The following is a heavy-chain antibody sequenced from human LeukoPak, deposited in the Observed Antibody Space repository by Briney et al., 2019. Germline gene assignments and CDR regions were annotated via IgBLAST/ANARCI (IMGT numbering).Heavy chain of an antibody. CDR1: GFTFSSYD. Sequence: SGGSLRLSCAASGFTFSSYDMHWVRQATEKGLEWVSAIGTAGDTYYPGSVKGRFTISRDNSKNTVYLQMNSLRSEDTAVYYCARERDVGYCSRSSCHAPGYWGQGTLVTVSS. J-gene: IGHJ4*02. CDR2: IGTAGDT. V-gene: IGHV3-13*01. D-gene: IGHD2-2*01. CDR3: ARERDVGYCSRSSCHAPGY.